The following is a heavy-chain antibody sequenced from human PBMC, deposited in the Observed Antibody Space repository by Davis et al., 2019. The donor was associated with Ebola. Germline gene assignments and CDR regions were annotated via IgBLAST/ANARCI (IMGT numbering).Heavy chain of an antibody. Sequence: MPSETLSLTCAVSGGSFSGYYWSWIRQPPGKGLEWMGEINHSGSTNYNPSLKSRLTISVDTSKNQFSLKLSSVTAADTAVYYCARGIQLLWFRETYYYYGMDVWGQGTTVTVSS. D-gene: IGHD3-10*01. CDR1: GGSFSGYY. J-gene: IGHJ6*02. CDR3: ARGIQLLWFRETYYYYGMDV. V-gene: IGHV4-34*01. CDR2: INHSGST.